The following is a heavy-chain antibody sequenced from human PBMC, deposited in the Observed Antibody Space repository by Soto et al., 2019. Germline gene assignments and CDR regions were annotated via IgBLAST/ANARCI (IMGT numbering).Heavy chain of an antibody. CDR2: IWYDGSNK. CDR1: GFTFSSYG. CDR3: ARESDTYYYGSGSRY. J-gene: IGHJ4*02. V-gene: IGHV3-33*01. D-gene: IGHD3-10*01. Sequence: QVQLVESGGGVVQPGRSLRLSCAASGFTFSSYGMHWVRQAPGKGLERVAVIWYDGSNKYYADSVKGRFTISRDNSKNTLYLQMNSLRAEDTAVYYCARESDTYYYGSGSRYWGQGTLVTVSS.